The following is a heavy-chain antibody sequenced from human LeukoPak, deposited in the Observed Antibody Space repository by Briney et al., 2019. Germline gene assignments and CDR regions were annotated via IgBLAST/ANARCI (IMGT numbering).Heavy chain of an antibody. CDR1: GGSISSGGYS. CDR3: ARVSSSWHAFDI. D-gene: IGHD6-13*01. CDR2: IYHSGST. Sequence: SETLSLTCAVSGGSISSGGYSWSWIRQPPGKGLEWIGYIYHSGSTYYNPSLKSRVTISVDRSKNQFSLKLSSVTAADTAVYYCARVSSSWHAFDIWGQGTMVTVSS. V-gene: IGHV4-30-2*01. J-gene: IGHJ3*02.